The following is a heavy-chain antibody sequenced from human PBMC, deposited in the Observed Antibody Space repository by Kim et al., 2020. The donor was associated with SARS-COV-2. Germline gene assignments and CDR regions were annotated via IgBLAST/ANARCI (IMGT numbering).Heavy chain of an antibody. CDR2: IYYSGST. D-gene: IGHD3-22*01. CDR3: ARRKGVSHYYDSSVSLILGALAV. Sequence: SETLSLTCTVSGGSISSGGYYWSWIRQHPGKGLEWIGYIYYSGSTYYNPSLKSRVTISVDTTKNQLSLKLSSGTAAKTAGYYCARRKGVSHYYDSSVSLILGALAVWGQGTTVTVSS. J-gene: IGHJ6*02. V-gene: IGHV4-31*03. CDR1: GGSISSGGYY.